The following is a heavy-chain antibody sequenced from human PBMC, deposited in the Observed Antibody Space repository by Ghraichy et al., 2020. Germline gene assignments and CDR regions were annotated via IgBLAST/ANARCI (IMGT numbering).Heavy chain of an antibody. CDR1: GGSISSDGRY. J-gene: IGHJ3*02. D-gene: IGHD3-3*01. CDR3: TRTFGVSGVGFGFDI. V-gene: IGHV4-39*01. CDR2: IYHSGST. Sequence: SETLSLNCSVSGGSISSDGRYWVWIRQPPGRGLEWVGSIYHSGSTYSSPSLESRVTMSVDASRNQFSLRLNSVTAADTAVYYCTRTFGVSGVGFGFDIWGKGTMVAVS.